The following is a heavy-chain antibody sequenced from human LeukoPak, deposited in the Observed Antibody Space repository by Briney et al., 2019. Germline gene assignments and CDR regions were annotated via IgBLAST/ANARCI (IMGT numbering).Heavy chain of an antibody. CDR3: ARESDIPMFDY. CDR2: IYYSGST. J-gene: IGHJ4*02. Sequence: SQTLSLXCTVSGGSISSGDYYWRWIRQPPGKGLEWIGYIYYSGSTYYNPSLKSRVTISVDTSKNQFSLKLSSVTAADTAVYYCARESDIPMFDYWGQGTLVTVSS. D-gene: IGHD2-15*01. CDR1: GGSISSGDYY. V-gene: IGHV4-30-4*08.